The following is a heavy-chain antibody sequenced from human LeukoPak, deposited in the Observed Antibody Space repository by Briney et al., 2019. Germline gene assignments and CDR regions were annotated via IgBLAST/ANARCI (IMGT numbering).Heavy chain of an antibody. Sequence: GGSLRLSCAASGFTFSDYYMSWIRQAPGKGLKWVSYISSSSSYTNYADSVKGRFTISRDNAKNSLYLQMNSLRAEDTAVYYCATGGPAYGMDVWGQGTTVTVSS. D-gene: IGHD1-14*01. CDR1: GFTFSDYY. CDR2: ISSSSSYT. J-gene: IGHJ6*02. CDR3: ATGGPAYGMDV. V-gene: IGHV3-11*06.